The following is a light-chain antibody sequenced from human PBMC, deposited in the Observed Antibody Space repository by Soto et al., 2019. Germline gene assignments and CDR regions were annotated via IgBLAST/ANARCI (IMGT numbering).Light chain of an antibody. Sequence: EIVLTQSPGTLSLSPGERATLSCRASQSVSSSYLAWYQQKPGQAPRLLIYGASSRATGIPDRFSGSGSGTDFTLTISRLEPEDFAVYYCQQYGKEVTFGPGTKVDIK. CDR1: QSVSSSY. J-gene: IGKJ3*01. V-gene: IGKV3-20*01. CDR3: QQYGKEVT. CDR2: GAS.